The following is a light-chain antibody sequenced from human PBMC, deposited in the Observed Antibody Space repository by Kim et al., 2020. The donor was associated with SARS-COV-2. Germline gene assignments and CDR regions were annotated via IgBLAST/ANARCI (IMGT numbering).Light chain of an antibody. Sequence: SASVGDRVTITCRASQNIKSFLNWYQQKPGKAPKLLIYAASSLQSGVPSRFTGSGSGTDFALTISDLQVEDFATYFCQQSYDTPQTFAPGTKLEI. CDR3: QQSYDTPQT. V-gene: IGKV1-39*01. CDR2: AAS. J-gene: IGKJ2*01. CDR1: QNIKSF.